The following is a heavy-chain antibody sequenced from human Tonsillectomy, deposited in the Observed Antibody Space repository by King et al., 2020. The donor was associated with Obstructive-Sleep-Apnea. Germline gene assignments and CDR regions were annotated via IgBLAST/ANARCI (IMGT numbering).Heavy chain of an antibody. V-gene: IGHV4-39*07. Sequence: LQLQESGPGLVKPSETLSLTCTVSGGSISSSSYYWGWIRQPPGKGLEWIGSIYYSGSTYYNPSLKSRVTISVDTSKNQFSLTLSSVTAADTAVYYCARDIVVVVAARNEMGFDYWGQGTLVTVSS. CDR2: IYYSGST. D-gene: IGHD2-15*01. CDR3: ARDIVVVVAARNEMGFDY. J-gene: IGHJ4*02. CDR1: GGSISSSSYY.